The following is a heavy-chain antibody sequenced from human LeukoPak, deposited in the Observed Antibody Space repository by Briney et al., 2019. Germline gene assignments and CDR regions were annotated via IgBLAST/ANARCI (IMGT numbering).Heavy chain of an antibody. D-gene: IGHD2-2*01. J-gene: IGHJ4*02. Sequence: VASVKVSREASGGTFSSYAISWVRQAPGQGLEWMGGIIPIFGTANYAQKFQGRVTITTDESTSTAYMELSSLRPEDTAVYYCARSALPLTAASKFDYWGQGTLVTVSS. CDR3: ARSALPLTAASKFDY. CDR1: GGTFSSYA. CDR2: IIPIFGTA. V-gene: IGHV1-69*05.